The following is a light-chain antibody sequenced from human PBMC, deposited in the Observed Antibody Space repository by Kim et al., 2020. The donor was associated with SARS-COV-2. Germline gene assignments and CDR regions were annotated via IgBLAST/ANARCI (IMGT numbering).Light chain of an antibody. J-gene: IGKJ5*01. CDR2: KAS. CDR3: QQFYTYSIT. Sequence: ASVGDRVTITCRASQSIYSYLAWYQQKPGNVPKILIYKASTLESGVPSRFSGSESGTEFTLTISSLQPDDFATYYCQQFYTYSITFGQGTRLEIK. CDR1: QSIYSY. V-gene: IGKV1-5*03.